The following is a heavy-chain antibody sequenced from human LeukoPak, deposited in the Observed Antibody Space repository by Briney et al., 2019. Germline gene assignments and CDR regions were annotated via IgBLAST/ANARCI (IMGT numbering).Heavy chain of an antibody. CDR2: ISSYNGNT. D-gene: IGHD4-17*01. Sequence: ASVKVSCKASGYTFTSYGISWVRQAPGQGLEWMGWISSYNGNTNYAQKLQGRVTMSTDTSTGTAYMELRSLRSDDTAVYYCARSQNYYTTEIDYWGQGTLVTVSS. J-gene: IGHJ4*02. V-gene: IGHV1-18*01. CDR3: ARSQNYYTTEIDY. CDR1: GYTFTSYG.